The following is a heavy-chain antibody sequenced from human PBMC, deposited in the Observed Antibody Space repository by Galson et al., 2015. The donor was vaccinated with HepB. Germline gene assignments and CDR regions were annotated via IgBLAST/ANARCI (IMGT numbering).Heavy chain of an antibody. CDR2: IYYSGST. J-gene: IGHJ5*02. V-gene: IGHV4-59*01. CDR1: GGSISNYY. D-gene: IGHD2-8*01. Sequence: TLSLTCTVSGGSISNYYWSWIRQPPGKGLEWIGYIYYSGSTNYNPSLKGRVSISVHTSKNQFSLNVDSVTAADTAVYYCARTFVWSRFDPWGQGTLVTVSS. CDR3: ARTFVWSRFDP.